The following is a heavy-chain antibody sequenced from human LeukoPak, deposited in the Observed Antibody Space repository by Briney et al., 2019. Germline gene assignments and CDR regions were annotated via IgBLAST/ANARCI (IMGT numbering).Heavy chain of an antibody. V-gene: IGHV3-33*06. D-gene: IGHD3-3*01. CDR2: IWYDGSNK. J-gene: IGHJ6*03. Sequence: GGSLRLSCAASGFTFSSYAMSWVRQAPGKGLEWVAVIWYDGSNKYYADSVKGRFTISRDNSKNTLYLQMNSLRAEDTAVYYCAKVQGRFWEWSGSSNMDVWGKGTTVTVSS. CDR3: AKVQGRFWEWSGSSNMDV. CDR1: GFTFSSYA.